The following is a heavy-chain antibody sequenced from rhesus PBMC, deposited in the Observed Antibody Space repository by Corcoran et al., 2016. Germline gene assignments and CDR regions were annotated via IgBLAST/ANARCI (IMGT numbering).Heavy chain of an antibody. CDR1: GGSISSNY. J-gene: IGHJ4*01. V-gene: IGHV4-160*01. D-gene: IGHD5-24*01. CDR2: IYGSSGST. Sequence: QVQLQESGPGLVKPSETLSLTCAVSGGSISSNYWSWIRQPPGKGLEWFGYIYGSSGSTYYNPSLKSRVTISTDTSKNQFSLRLSSVTAADTAVYYCARSPIVGRVRSYFDDWGQGVLVTVSS. CDR3: ARSPIVGRVRSYFDD.